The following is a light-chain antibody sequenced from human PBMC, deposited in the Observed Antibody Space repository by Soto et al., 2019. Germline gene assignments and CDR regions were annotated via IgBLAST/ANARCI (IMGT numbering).Light chain of an antibody. Sequence: QSVLTQPVSVSGSPGQSITITCTGTSSDIYAYNYVSWYQQHPGKAPKVVISGVNIRPSGVSSRFSGSKSGNTASLTISGLQAEDEAEYFCGSYAGSDTFVFGTGTKVTVL. V-gene: IGLV2-14*01. CDR2: GVN. CDR1: SSDIYAYNY. J-gene: IGLJ1*01. CDR3: GSYAGSDTFV.